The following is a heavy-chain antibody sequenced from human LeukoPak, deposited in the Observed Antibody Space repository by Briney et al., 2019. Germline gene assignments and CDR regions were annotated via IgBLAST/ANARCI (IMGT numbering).Heavy chain of an antibody. J-gene: IGHJ4*02. V-gene: IGHV3-30*14. Sequence: QTGGSLRLSCAASGFTFSSYAMHWVRQAPGKGLEWVAVISYDGSNKYYADSVKGRFTISRDNSKNTLYLQMNSLRAEDTAVYYCARDRRGYCSAGICYHYFDYWGQGTLVIVSS. CDR3: ARDRRGYCSAGICYHYFDY. D-gene: IGHD2-15*01. CDR2: ISYDGSNK. CDR1: GFTFSSYA.